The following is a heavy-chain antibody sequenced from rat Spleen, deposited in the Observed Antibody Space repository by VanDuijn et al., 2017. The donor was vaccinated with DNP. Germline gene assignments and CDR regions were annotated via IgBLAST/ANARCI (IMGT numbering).Heavy chain of an antibody. D-gene: IGHD1-11*01. CDR2: ITNTGGNI. V-gene: IGHV5-31*01. CDR1: GFTFNNYW. J-gene: IGHJ3*01. Sequence: EVQLVESGGGLVQPGRSLKLSCAASGFTFNNYWMNWVRQAPGRGLEWVASITNTGGNIYYPDSVKGRFTISRDNAQNTLYLQMDSQRSEDTATYYCARHGDGNYGFDWFAYWGQGTLVTVSS. CDR3: ARHGDGNYGFDWFAY.